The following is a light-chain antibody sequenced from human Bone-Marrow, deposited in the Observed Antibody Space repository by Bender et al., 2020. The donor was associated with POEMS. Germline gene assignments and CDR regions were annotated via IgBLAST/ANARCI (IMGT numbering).Light chain of an antibody. J-gene: IGLJ3*02. V-gene: IGLV2-14*03. CDR1: SSDVGGYTY. CDR2: DVS. CDR3: AAWDDSLNGLV. Sequence: QSAVTQPASVSGSPGQSITISCTGTSSDVGGYTYVSWYQLHPGKAPRLMIYDVSNRPSGVPNRFSASKSGTAASLGISGLQSEDEADYYCAAWDDSLNGLVFGGGTKVTVL.